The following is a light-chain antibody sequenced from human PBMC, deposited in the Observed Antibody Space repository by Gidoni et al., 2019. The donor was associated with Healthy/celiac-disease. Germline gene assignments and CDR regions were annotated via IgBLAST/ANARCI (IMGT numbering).Light chain of an antibody. CDR2: EDN. CDR3: QSYDSSNFWV. V-gene: IGLV6-57*02. J-gene: IGLJ3*02. Sequence: NFLHTQPHSVSESPGKTVTISCTGSSGSIASNYVQWYQQRPGSAPTTVIYEDNQRPSGVPDRFSGSIDSSSNSASLTISGLKTEDEADYYCQSYDSSNFWVFGGGTKLTVL. CDR1: SGSIASNY.